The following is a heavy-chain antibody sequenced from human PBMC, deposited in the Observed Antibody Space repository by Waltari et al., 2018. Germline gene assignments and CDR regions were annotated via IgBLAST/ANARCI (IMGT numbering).Heavy chain of an antibody. CDR2: ISWNSGSR. CDR1: GFTFDDYA. V-gene: IGHV3-9*03. Sequence: EVQLVESGGGLVQPGRSLRLSCAASGFTFDDYAMHWVRQAPGKGLEWVSGISWNSGSRGYADSVKGRFTISRDNAKNSLYLQMNSLRAEDMALYYCAKGRTLAAAGTGGCDYWGQGTLVTVSS. D-gene: IGHD6-13*01. J-gene: IGHJ4*02. CDR3: AKGRTLAAAGTGGCDY.